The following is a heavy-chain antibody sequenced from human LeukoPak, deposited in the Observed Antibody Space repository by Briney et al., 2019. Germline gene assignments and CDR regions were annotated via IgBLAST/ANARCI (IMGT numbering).Heavy chain of an antibody. D-gene: IGHD6-13*01. CDR2: IYYSGST. V-gene: IGHV4-59*01. Sequence: SETLSLTCTVSGGSISSYHWSWIRQPPGKGLEWIGYIYYSGSTNYNPSLKSRVTISVDTSKNQFSLRLSSVTAADTAVYYCARVTGYVMEDYFDYWGQGTLVTVSS. CDR1: GGSISSYH. CDR3: ARVTGYVMEDYFDY. J-gene: IGHJ4*02.